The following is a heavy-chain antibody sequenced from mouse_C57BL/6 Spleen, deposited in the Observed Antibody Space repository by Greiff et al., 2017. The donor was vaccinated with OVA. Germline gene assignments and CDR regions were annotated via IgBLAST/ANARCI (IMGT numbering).Heavy chain of an antibody. J-gene: IGHJ4*01. CDR2: INPSNGGT. D-gene: IGHD1-1*01. V-gene: IGHV1-53*01. CDR3: ARGDYYYGSSNAMDY. Sequence: QVQLKQPGTELVKPGASVKLSCKASGYTFTSYWMHWVKQRPGQGLAWIGNINPSNGGTNYNEKFKSKATLTVDKSSSTAYMQLSSLTSEDSAVYYCARGDYYYGSSNAMDYWGQGTSVTVSS. CDR1: GYTFTSYW.